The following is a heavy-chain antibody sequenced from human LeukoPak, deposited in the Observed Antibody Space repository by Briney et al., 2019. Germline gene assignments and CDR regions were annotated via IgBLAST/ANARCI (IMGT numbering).Heavy chain of an antibody. J-gene: IGHJ5*02. CDR3: ARCYCSSSSCYTWWFDP. CDR1: GGSISSYY. Sequence: PSETLSLTCTVSGGSISSYYWSWIRQPPGKGLEWIGYIHYSGNTNYNPSLKSRVTISVDTSKNQFSLKLRSVTAADTAVYYCARCYCSSSSCYTWWFDPWGQGTLVTVSS. V-gene: IGHV4-59*01. CDR2: IHYSGNT. D-gene: IGHD2-2*02.